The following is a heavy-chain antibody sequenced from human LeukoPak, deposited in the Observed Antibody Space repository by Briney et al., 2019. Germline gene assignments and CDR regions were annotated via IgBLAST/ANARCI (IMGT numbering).Heavy chain of an antibody. D-gene: IGHD6-19*01. V-gene: IGHV1-2*02. Sequence: ASVKVSCKASGYTLTGYCMHWVRQAPGQGLEWLGWINTKSGATNYAQNFQGRVTMTRDTSMSTTYMELKRLRSDDTAVYYCASGIAVAGTSAFDIWGQGTMVTVSS. CDR2: INTKSGAT. J-gene: IGHJ3*02. CDR1: GYTLTGYC. CDR3: ASGIAVAGTSAFDI.